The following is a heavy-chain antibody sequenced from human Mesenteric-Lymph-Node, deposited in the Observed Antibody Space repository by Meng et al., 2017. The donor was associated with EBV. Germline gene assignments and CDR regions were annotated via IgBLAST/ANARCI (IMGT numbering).Heavy chain of an antibody. CDR2: IFNSGST. J-gene: IGHJ5*02. Sequence: QGQLPESGPGPVEPPETLSPTCTVSGDSVSSTRCYWSWIRQPPGRGLEWIGYIFNSGSTNYNPSLRSRATISVDTSRNQFSLTLNSVTAADTAVYYCARVSGPYYSPWFDPWGQGSLVTVSS. D-gene: IGHD2/OR15-2a*01. CDR3: ARVSGPYYSPWFDP. CDR1: GDSVSSTRCY. V-gene: IGHV4-61*01.